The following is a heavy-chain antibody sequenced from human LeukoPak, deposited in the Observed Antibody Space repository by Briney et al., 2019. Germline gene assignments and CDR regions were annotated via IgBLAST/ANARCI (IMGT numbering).Heavy chain of an antibody. CDR2: IKQDGSNK. Sequence: GGSLRLSCAASGFTFSSYWMSWVRQAPGKGLEWVANIKQDGSNKYYADSVKGRFTISRDNSKNTLYLQMNSLRAEDTAVYYCAKGAVSGSYHYFDYWGQGTLVTVSS. V-gene: IGHV3-7*01. CDR3: AKGAVSGSYHYFDY. D-gene: IGHD1-26*01. J-gene: IGHJ4*02. CDR1: GFTFSSYW.